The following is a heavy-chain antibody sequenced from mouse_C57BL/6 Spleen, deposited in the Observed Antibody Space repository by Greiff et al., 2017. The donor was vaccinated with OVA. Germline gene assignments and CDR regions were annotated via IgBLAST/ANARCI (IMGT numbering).Heavy chain of an antibody. Sequence: VQLQQSGAELVRPGTSVKMSCKASGYTFTNYWIGWAKQRPGHGLEWIGDIYPGGGYTNYNEKFKGKATLTADKSSSTAYMQFSSLTSEDSSIYYCASGTSQATWYFDYWGQGTTLTVSS. CDR3: ASGTSQATWYFDY. D-gene: IGHD3-2*02. J-gene: IGHJ2*01. CDR1: GYTFTNYW. V-gene: IGHV1-63*01. CDR2: IYPGGGYT.